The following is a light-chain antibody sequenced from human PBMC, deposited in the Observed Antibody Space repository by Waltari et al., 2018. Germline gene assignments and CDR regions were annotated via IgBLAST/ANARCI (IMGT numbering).Light chain of an antibody. V-gene: IGLV2-14*03. CDR1: SSDVGNYNY. Sequence: QSALTQPASVSGSPGQSITISCTGTSSDVGNYNYVSWYQQHPGKDPKLLIYDVSYRPSGVSYRFSGSKSGNTASLTISGLQAEDEADYYCSSYITTNTLELFGGGTSLTVL. CDR2: DVS. CDR3: SSYITTNTLEL. J-gene: IGLJ3*02.